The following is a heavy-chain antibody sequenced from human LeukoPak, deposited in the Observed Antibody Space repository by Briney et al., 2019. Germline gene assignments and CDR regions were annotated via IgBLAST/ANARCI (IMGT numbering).Heavy chain of an antibody. CDR2: IRGSADST. J-gene: IGHJ5*02. V-gene: IGHV3-23*01. CDR1: GFTFTSHA. Sequence: PGGSLRLSCAASGFTFTSHAMTWVRQAPGKGLECVSHIRGSADSTYYSDSVKGRFTISRDNSRNTLYLQMNSLRAEDTAVYYCAKGGGNGAFDPWGQGTLVTVSS. D-gene: IGHD4-23*01. CDR3: AKGGGNGAFDP.